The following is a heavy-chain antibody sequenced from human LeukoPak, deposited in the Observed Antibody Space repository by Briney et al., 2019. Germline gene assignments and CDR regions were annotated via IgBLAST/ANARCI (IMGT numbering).Heavy chain of an antibody. J-gene: IGHJ2*01. V-gene: IGHV4-4*09. CDR3: ARSPFVAGVGPTSLYFDL. D-gene: IGHD1-26*01. Sequence: PSETLSLTCTVSGASITSYYWSWIRQPPGKGLEWVGYIYSSGHTDVNASLKRRVNISVDASNSQVSLKQFSVTASDTALYYCARSPFVAGVGPTSLYFDLWGRGTLVTVSS. CDR1: GASITSYY. CDR2: IYSSGHT.